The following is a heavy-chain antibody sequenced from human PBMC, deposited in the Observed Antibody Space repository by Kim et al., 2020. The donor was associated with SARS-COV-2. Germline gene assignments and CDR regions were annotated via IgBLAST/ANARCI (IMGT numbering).Heavy chain of an antibody. Sequence: ASVKVSCKASGYTFTSYGISWVRQAPGQGLEWMGWISAYNGNTNYAQKLQGRVTMTTDTSTSTAYMELRSLRSDDTAVYYCARDWRVVVVAARREVDYYGLDLCDQGPTVTVSS. J-gene: IGHJ6*02. V-gene: IGHV1-18*04. CDR1: GYTFTSYG. CDR2: ISAYNGNT. CDR3: ARDWRVVVVAARREVDYYGLDL. D-gene: IGHD2-15*01.